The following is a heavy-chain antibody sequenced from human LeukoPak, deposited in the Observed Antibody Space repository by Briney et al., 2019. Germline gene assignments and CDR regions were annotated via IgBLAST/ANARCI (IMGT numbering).Heavy chain of an antibody. D-gene: IGHD4-23*01. Sequence: ASVKVSCKASGYTFTGYYMHWVRQAPGQGLEWMGWINPNSGSTNYAQKSQGRVTMTRDTSSSTAYMELSRLRSDDTAVYYCARVVFGGSDDYYFGYWGQGTLVTVSS. V-gene: IGHV1-2*02. CDR3: ARVVFGGSDDYYFGY. J-gene: IGHJ4*02. CDR2: INPNSGST. CDR1: GYTFTGYY.